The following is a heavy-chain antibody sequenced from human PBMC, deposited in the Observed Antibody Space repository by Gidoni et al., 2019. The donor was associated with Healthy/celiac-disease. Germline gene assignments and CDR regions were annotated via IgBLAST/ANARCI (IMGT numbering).Heavy chain of an antibody. V-gene: IGHV1-69*01. Sequence: QVQLVQSGAEVKKPGSSVKVSCKASGGPFSRYAISWVRQAPGQGLEWMGGIIPIFGTANYAQKFQGRVTITADESTSTVYMELSSLRSEDTAVYYCARGYCSSTSCYRAYYYYGMDVWGQGTTVTVSS. CDR2: IIPIFGTA. D-gene: IGHD2-2*01. CDR1: GGPFSRYA. J-gene: IGHJ6*02. CDR3: ARGYCSSTSCYRAYYYYGMDV.